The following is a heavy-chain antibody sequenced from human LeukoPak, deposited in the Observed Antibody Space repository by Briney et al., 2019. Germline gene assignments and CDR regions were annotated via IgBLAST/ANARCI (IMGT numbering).Heavy chain of an antibody. CDR2: ISYDGSNK. Sequence: GGSLRLSCAASGFTFSSYGMHWVRQAPGKGLEWGAVISYDGSNKYYADSVKGRFTISRDNSKNTLYLQMNSLRAEDTAVYYCAKDGSGYSSSWYWNYFDYWGQGTLVTVSS. J-gene: IGHJ4*02. V-gene: IGHV3-30*18. CDR3: AKDGSGYSSSWYWNYFDY. CDR1: GFTFSSYG. D-gene: IGHD6-13*01.